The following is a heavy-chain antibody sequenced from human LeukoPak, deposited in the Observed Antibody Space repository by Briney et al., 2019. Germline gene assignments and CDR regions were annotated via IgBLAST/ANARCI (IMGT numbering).Heavy chain of an antibody. CDR1: GFTFSNYW. CDR3: ARGGFGGYDPNFDY. D-gene: IGHD5-12*01. Sequence: GSLRLSCGASGFTFSNYWMHWVRQGPGKELVWISRINSDGSSTSYADSVKGRFTISRDNPKNTLYLQMNSLRAEDTALYYCARGGFGGYDPNFDYWGQGTLVTVSS. V-gene: IGHV3-74*01. J-gene: IGHJ4*02. CDR2: INSDGSST.